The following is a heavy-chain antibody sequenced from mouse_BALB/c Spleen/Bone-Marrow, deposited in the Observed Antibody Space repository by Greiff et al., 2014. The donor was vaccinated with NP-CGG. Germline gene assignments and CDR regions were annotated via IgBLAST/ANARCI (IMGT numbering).Heavy chain of an antibody. CDR1: GFTFSSFV. CDR2: ISSGGSM. J-gene: IGHJ2*01. D-gene: IGHD1-1*01. V-gene: IGHV5-6-5*01. Sequence: EVMLVESGGGLVQPGGSLKLSCAASGFTFSSFVMSWVRQTPEKRLEWVASISSGGSMYYSDSVEGRFIISRDNARNILYLQMSSLRSEDTAMYYCARDYYGSSHFDYWGQGSTLTVSS. CDR3: ARDYYGSSHFDY.